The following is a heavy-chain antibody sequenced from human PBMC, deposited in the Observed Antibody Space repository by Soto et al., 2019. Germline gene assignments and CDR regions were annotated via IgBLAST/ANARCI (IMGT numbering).Heavy chain of an antibody. V-gene: IGHV3-43*01. CDR3: AGSWYGRYYYYYGMDV. Sequence: EVQLVESGGVVVQPGGSLRLSCAASGFTFDDYTMHWVRQAPGKGLEWVSLISWDGGSTYYADSVKGRFTISRDNSKNSLYLQMNSLRTEDTALYYCAGSWYGRYYYYYGMDVWGQGTTVTVSS. D-gene: IGHD6-13*01. CDR2: ISWDGGST. J-gene: IGHJ6*02. CDR1: GFTFDDYT.